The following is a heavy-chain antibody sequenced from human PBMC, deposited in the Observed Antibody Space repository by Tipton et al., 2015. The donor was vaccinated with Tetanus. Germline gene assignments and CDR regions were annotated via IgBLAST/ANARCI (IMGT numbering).Heavy chain of an antibody. CDR2: IYYSGST. D-gene: IGHD1-26*01. V-gene: IGHV4-31*03. J-gene: IGHJ4*02. CDR3: ARDQARGARGWNYFDY. Sequence: TLSLTCTVSGGSISGGRYYWSWIRQRPGKGLEWIGDIYYSGSTYYNPSLKSRATISVDTSKNQFSLKLNSVTAADTAVYYCARDQARGARGWNYFDYWGQGTLVTVSS. CDR1: GGSISGGRYY.